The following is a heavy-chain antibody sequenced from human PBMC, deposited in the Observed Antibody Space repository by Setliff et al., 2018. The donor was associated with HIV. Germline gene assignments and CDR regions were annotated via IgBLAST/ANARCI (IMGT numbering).Heavy chain of an antibody. V-gene: IGHV3-74*01. J-gene: IGHJ4*02. CDR3: VRGIVGASVFNY. Sequence: PGGSLRLSCAASGFTFGSQWMHWVRQAPGKGLVWVSRISPDGSVINYAGSAKGRFTISRDNAKNTLYLQMNGLRAEDTAVYYCVRGIVGASVFNYWGQGTQVTVSS. CDR2: ISPDGSVI. CDR1: GFTFGSQW. D-gene: IGHD1-26*01.